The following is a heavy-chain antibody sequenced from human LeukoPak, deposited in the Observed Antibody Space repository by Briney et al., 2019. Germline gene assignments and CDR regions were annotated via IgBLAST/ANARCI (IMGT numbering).Heavy chain of an antibody. J-gene: IGHJ5*01. D-gene: IGHD5-18*01. V-gene: IGHV3-30*03. Sequence: GRSLRLSCAASGFTFSSYGMHWVRQAPGKGLEWVAVISYDGSNKYYADSVKGRFTISRDNAKNSLHLEMNSLRVEDTAVYYCAREGYNSGPIPFDSWGQGTLVTVSS. CDR2: ISYDGSNK. CDR1: GFTFSSYG. CDR3: AREGYNSGPIPFDS.